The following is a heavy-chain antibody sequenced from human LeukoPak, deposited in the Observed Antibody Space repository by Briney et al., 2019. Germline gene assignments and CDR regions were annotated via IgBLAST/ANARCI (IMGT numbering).Heavy chain of an antibody. CDR1: GGSFSGYY. CDR2: INHSGST. V-gene: IGHV4-34*01. CDR3: ARGRQQLLT. J-gene: IGHJ5*02. D-gene: IGHD6-13*01. Sequence: SETLSLTCAVYGGSFSGYYWSWIRQPPGKGPEWIGEINHSGSTNYNPSLKSRVTISVDTSKNQFSLKLSSVTAADTAVYYCARGRQQLLTWGQGTLVTVSP.